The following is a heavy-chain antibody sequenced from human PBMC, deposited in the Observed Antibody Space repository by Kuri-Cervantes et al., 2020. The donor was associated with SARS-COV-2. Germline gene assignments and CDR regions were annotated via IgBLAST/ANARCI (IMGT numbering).Heavy chain of an antibody. Sequence: GESLKISCAASGFTFSNAWMSWVRQAPGKGLEWVGRIKSKTDGGTTDYAAPVKGRFTISRDDSKNTLYLQMNSLKTEDTAVYYCARARGPDAFDIWGQGTMVTVSS. CDR3: ARARGPDAFDI. J-gene: IGHJ3*02. V-gene: IGHV3-15*01. CDR1: GFTFSNAW. CDR2: IKSKTDGGTT.